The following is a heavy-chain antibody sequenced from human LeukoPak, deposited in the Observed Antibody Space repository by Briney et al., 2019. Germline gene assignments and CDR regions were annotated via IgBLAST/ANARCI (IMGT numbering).Heavy chain of an antibody. CDR2: IYYIGST. CDR3: ARECRASSCSNL. CDR1: GGSISSYY. V-gene: IGHV4-59*01. D-gene: IGHD2-15*01. Sequence: PSETLSLTCTVSGGSISSYYWSWIRQPPGKGLEWIGYIYYIGSTNYNPSLKSRVTISVDTSKNQFSLKLSSVTAADTAVYYCARECRASSCSNLWGQGTLVTVSS. J-gene: IGHJ4*02.